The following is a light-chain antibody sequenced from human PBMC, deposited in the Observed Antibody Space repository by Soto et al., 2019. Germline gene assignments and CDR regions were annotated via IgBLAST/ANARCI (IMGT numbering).Light chain of an antibody. V-gene: IGLV3-21*04. J-gene: IGLJ1*01. CDR1: NIGSKS. Sequence: SYELTQPPSVSVAPGKTARITCGGNNIGSKSVHWYQQKPGQAPVLVIYYDSDRPSGIPERFSGSNSGNTATLTISRVEAGDEADYYRQVWDSSSDHYVLGTGTQLTVL. CDR3: QVWDSSSDHYV. CDR2: YDS.